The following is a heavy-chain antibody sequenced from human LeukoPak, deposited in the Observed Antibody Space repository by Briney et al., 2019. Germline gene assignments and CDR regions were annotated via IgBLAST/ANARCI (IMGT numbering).Heavy chain of an antibody. CDR2: IKQDGSEK. Sequence: GGSLRLSCAASGFTFSSYWMSWVRQAPGKGLEWVANIKQDGSEKYYVDSVKGRFTISRDNAENSLHLQMNSLRAEDTAVYYCARVYGGGWYSKFDYWGQGTLVTVSS. V-gene: IGHV3-7*01. D-gene: IGHD6-19*01. CDR1: GFTFSSYW. CDR3: ARVYGGGWYSKFDY. J-gene: IGHJ4*02.